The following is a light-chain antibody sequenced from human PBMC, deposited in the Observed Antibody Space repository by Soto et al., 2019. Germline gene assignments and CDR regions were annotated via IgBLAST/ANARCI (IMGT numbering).Light chain of an antibody. CDR2: EVS. J-gene: IGKJ4*01. CDR3: MQSVQLPLT. CDR1: QSLLYSDGKTY. Sequence: DIVMTQSPLSLPVTPGQPASISCKSSQSLLYSDGKTYLSWYLQKPGQPPHLLIYEVSNRFSGVPERFSGSGSGTDFTLRISRVEAEDFGVYYCMQSVQLPLTFGGGTKVDIK. V-gene: IGKV2D-29*01.